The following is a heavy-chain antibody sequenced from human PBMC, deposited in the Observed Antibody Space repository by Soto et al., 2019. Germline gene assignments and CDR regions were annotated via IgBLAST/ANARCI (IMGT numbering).Heavy chain of an antibody. CDR1: GFTFSSDV. CDR3: ARTKWLHSNYFDY. CDR2: ITGSGGST. J-gene: IGHJ4*02. D-gene: IGHD5-12*01. V-gene: IGHV3-23*01. Sequence: PGGSLRLSCAASGFTFSSDVMNWVRQAPGKGLEWVSTITGSGGSTYYADSVKGRFTISRDTSKNTLYLQMNSLRAEDTAVYYCARTKWLHSNYFDYWGQGTLVTVSS.